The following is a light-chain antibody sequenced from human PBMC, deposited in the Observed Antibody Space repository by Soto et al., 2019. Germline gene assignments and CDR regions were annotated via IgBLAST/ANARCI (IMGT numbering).Light chain of an antibody. CDR1: QSVSSSY. Sequence: EIVLTQSPGTLSLSPGERATLSCRASQSVSSSYLAWYQQKPGQAPRLLIYGASSRATGRPDRFSGSGSGTDFTLTISRLEPVDFAVYFCQQYGRSPATFGQG. CDR3: QQYGRSPAT. J-gene: IGKJ1*01. V-gene: IGKV3-20*01. CDR2: GAS.